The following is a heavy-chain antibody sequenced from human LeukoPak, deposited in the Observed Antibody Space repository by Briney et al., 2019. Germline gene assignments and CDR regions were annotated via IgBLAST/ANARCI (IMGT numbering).Heavy chain of an antibody. J-gene: IGHJ4*02. CDR3: ARHGTYYYDSSGYLFDY. V-gene: IGHV5-51*01. CDR2: FYPGDSDT. CDR1: GYSFTSYW. Sequence: GEPLKTSCKGSGYSFTSYWIGWVRQMPGKGLGWMGIFYPGDSDTRYSPSFQGQVTISADKSISTAYLQWSSLKASDTAMYYCARHGTYYYDSSGYLFDYWGQGTLVTVSS. D-gene: IGHD3-22*01.